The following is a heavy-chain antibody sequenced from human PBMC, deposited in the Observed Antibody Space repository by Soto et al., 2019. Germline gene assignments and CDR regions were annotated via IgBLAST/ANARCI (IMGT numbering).Heavy chain of an antibody. CDR3: ARNDYGVSSGVLVAS. V-gene: IGHV1-2*02. D-gene: IGHD4-17*01. CDR2: INPNSGGT. CDR1: GYTFTAYY. Sequence: QVHLAQSGAEVKKPGASVKVSCKASGYTFTAYYIHWVRQAPGQGLEWMGWINPNSGGTNYAQTFQGRVTITRDTSISTAYTEVSSLRSDDTALYYCARNDYGVSSGVLVASWGQGTLVTVPS. J-gene: IGHJ4*02.